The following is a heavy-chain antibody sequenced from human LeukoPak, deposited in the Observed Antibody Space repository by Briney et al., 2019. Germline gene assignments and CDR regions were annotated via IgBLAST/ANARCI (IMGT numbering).Heavy chain of an antibody. V-gene: IGHV3-23*01. D-gene: IGHD6-13*01. CDR2: ISGSGGST. CDR1: GFTFSSYA. Sequence: PGGSLRLSCAASGFTFSSYAMSWVRQAPGKGLEWASGISGSGGSTYYADSVKGRFTISRDNSKNTLYLQMNSPRAEDTAVYYCAILPGYSSSWYEVDYWGQGTLVTVSS. J-gene: IGHJ4*02. CDR3: AILPGYSSSWYEVDY.